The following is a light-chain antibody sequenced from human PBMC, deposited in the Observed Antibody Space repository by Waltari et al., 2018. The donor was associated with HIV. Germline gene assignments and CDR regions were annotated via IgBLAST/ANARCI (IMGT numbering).Light chain of an antibody. V-gene: IGLV3-21*04. CDR2: DAN. J-gene: IGLJ3*02. CDR1: NIGSKS. Sequence: SYVLTQPPSVSVDPGETARLTCGGTNIGSKSVQWYQQKPGQAAVLVSYDANDRPSGIPERFSGSSSGNTATLTISRVEAGDEADYYCQVWDTTTDQWVFGGGTELAVL. CDR3: QVWDTTTDQWV.